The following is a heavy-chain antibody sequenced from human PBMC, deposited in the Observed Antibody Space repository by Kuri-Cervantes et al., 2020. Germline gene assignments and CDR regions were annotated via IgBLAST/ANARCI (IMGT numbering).Heavy chain of an antibody. J-gene: IGHJ1*01. V-gene: IGHV3-15*01. CDR1: GFTFSNAW. Sequence: GESLKISCAASGFTFSNAWMSWVRQAPGKGLEWVGRIKSKTDGGTTDYAAPVKGRFTISRDDSKNTLYLQMNSLRAEDTAVYYCARGSKPYYDSSGYYQHWGQGTLVTVSS. CDR3: ARGSKPYYDSSGYYQH. D-gene: IGHD3-22*01. CDR2: IKSKTDGGTT.